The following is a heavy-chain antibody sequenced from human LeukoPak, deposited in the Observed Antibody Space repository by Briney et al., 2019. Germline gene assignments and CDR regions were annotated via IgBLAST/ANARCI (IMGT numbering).Heavy chain of an antibody. CDR1: GYTFTSYG. J-gene: IGHJ6*02. Sequence: ASVKVSCKASGYTFTSYGISWVRQAPGQGLEWMGWISAYSGNTNYAQKLQGRVTMTTDTSTSTAYMELRSLRSDDTAVYYCARDRKSYSSGWWKEDYYYGMDVWGQGTTVTVSS. D-gene: IGHD6-19*01. CDR2: ISAYSGNT. CDR3: ARDRKSYSSGWWKEDYYYGMDV. V-gene: IGHV1-18*01.